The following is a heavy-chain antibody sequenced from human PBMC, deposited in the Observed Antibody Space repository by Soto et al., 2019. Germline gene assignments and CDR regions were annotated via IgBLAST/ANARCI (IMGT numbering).Heavy chain of an antibody. CDR2: ISYDGSNQ. J-gene: IGHJ4*02. D-gene: IGHD6-6*01. V-gene: IGHV3-30*18. Sequence: QVQVVESGGGVVQPGRSLRLSCAASGFTFSGYGMHWVRQAPGKGLEWVAVISYDGSNQYYADSVKGRFTISRDNSKSTLYLQMNSLRAEDSAVDYCAKGGSSSARYFDYWGQGTLVTVSS. CDR3: AKGGSSSARYFDY. CDR1: GFTFSGYG.